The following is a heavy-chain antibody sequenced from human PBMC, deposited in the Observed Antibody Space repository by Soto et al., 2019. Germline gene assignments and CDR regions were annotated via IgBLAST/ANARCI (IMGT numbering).Heavy chain of an antibody. V-gene: IGHV3-23*01. CDR3: AKGSFGFDY. D-gene: IGHD3-10*01. J-gene: IGHJ4*02. CDR1: GVTFTSYA. CDR2: ISKSGDST. Sequence: EVQLLEAGGGLVQPGGSLRLSCAASGVTFTSYAMTWVRQVPGEGLQWVSSISKSGDSTYYADSVKGQFTTSRDNSKNTLYLQMNSLRAEDTAIYYSAKGSFGFDYWGQGTLVTVSS.